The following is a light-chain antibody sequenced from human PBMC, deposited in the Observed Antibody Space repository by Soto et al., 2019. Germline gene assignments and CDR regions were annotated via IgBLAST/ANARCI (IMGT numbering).Light chain of an antibody. V-gene: IGKV1-5*01. CDR3: QQSYSTPIT. Sequence: DIQMTQSPSTLSASVGGRVTITCRASQSISSWLAWYQQKPGKAPKLLIYDAYSLESGTPSRFSGRRSGTEFTLTISSLQPEDFATYYCQQSYSTPITFGQGTRLEIK. J-gene: IGKJ5*01. CDR1: QSISSW. CDR2: DAY.